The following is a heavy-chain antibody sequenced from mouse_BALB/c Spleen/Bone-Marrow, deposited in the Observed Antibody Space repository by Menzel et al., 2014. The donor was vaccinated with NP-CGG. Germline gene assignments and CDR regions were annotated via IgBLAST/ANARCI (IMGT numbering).Heavy chain of an antibody. D-gene: IGHD2-1*01. CDR3: ARGRGYDLLSFYYYAMDY. Sequence: VMLVESGPGLVAPSQSLSITCTVSGFSLTSYGVHWVRQPPGKGLEWLGVIWAGGSTNYNSALMSRLSISKDNSKSQVFLKMNSLQTDDTAMYYCARGRGYDLLSFYYYAMDYWGQGTSVTVSS. CDR1: GFSLTSYG. V-gene: IGHV2-9*02. J-gene: IGHJ4*01. CDR2: IWAGGST.